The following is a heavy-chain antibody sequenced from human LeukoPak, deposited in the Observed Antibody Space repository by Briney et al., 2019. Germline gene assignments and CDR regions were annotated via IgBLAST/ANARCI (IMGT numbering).Heavy chain of an antibody. V-gene: IGHV3-20*04. Sequence: GGSLRLSCAASGFTFDDYGMSWVRQAPGKGLEWVSGINWNGGSTGYADSVKGRFTISRDNAKNSLYLQMNSLRAEDTALYYCARVMYYYDSGGYYYFDYWGQGTLVTVSS. CDR2: INWNGGST. D-gene: IGHD3-22*01. J-gene: IGHJ4*02. CDR3: ARVMYYYDSGGYYYFDY. CDR1: GFTFDDYG.